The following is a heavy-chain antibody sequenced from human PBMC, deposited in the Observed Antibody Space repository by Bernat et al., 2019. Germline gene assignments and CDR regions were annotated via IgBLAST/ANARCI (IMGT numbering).Heavy chain of an antibody. CDR2: ISAYNGNT. D-gene: IGHD6-19*01. Sequence: QVQLVQSGAEVKKPGAPVKVSCKASGYTFTSYGISWVRQAPGQGLEWMGWISAYNGNTNYAQKLQGRVTMTTDTSTSTAYMELRSLRSDDTAVYYCARELRIAVAGTMRNWFDPWGQGTLVTVSS. CDR1: GYTFTSYG. J-gene: IGHJ5*02. CDR3: ARELRIAVAGTMRNWFDP. V-gene: IGHV1-18*04.